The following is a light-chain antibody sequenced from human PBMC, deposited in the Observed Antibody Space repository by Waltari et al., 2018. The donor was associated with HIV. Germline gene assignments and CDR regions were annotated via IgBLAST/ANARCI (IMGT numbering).Light chain of an antibody. V-gene: IGLV2-14*03. Sequence: QSALTQPASVSGSPGQSITISCTGTSSDVGVYHYVSWYQQHPGKAPKLMIYDVSNRPSGVSNRFSGSKSGNTASLTISGLQAEDEADYYCSSYTSSSTPYVFGTGTKVTVL. CDR2: DVS. CDR1: SSDVGVYHY. J-gene: IGLJ1*01. CDR3: SSYTSSSTPYV.